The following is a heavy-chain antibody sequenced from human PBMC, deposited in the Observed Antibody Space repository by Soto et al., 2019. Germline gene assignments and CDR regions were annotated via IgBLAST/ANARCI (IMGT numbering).Heavy chain of an antibody. CDR1: GFTFSSCA. D-gene: IGHD4-4*01. CDR2: ISGSGGST. J-gene: IGHJ4*02. CDR3: AKDRQYPRDYFHY. Sequence: EVQLLESGGGLVQPGGSMRLSCAASGFTFSSCAMSWVRRAPGKGLEWVSVISGSGGSTFYADSVKGRFTISRDISRNTVFLQMDSLRAEDTAVYYCAKDRQYPRDYFHYWGQGTLVTVSS. V-gene: IGHV3-23*01.